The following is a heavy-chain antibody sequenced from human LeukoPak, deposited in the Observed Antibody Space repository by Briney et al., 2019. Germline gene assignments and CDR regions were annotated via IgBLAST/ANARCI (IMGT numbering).Heavy chain of an antibody. CDR1: GGSIRSSYYY. CDR3: ASEDGHNPNLGFDY. Sequence: SETLSLTCTVSGGSIRSSYYYWGWIRQPPGKGLEWIGSIYDSGSTYYNPSLKSRVTISVDTSKNQFSLKLNSVTAADTAVYYCASEDGHNPNLGFDYWGQGTLVTVSS. J-gene: IGHJ4*02. CDR2: IYDSGST. D-gene: IGHD5-24*01. V-gene: IGHV4-39*01.